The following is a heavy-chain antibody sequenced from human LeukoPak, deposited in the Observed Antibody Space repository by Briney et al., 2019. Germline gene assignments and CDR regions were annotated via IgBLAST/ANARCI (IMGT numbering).Heavy chain of an antibody. J-gene: IGHJ4*02. CDR3: ATPLSGSYLGGNDYFDY. D-gene: IGHD1-26*01. CDR1: GFTFSSYS. V-gene: IGHV3-21*04. CDR2: TSSSSSYI. Sequence: PGGSLRLPCAASGFTFSSYSMNWVRHAPGKALEWVSSTSSSSSYIYYADSVKGRFTISRDNTKNTLYLQMNSLRAEDTAVYYCATPLSGSYLGGNDYFDYWGQGTLVTVSS.